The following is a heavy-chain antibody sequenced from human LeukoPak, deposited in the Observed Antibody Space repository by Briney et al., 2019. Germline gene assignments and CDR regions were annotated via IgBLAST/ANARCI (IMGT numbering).Heavy chain of an antibody. Sequence: SVKVSCKASGYTFTSYGISWVRQAPGQGLEWMGRIIPILGIANYAQKFQGRVTITADKSTSTAYMELSSLRSEDTAVYYCARWKGSSWLGYYYYGMDVWGQGTTVTVSS. J-gene: IGHJ6*02. D-gene: IGHD6-13*01. CDR1: GYTFTSYG. CDR2: IIPILGIA. CDR3: ARWKGSSWLGYYYYGMDV. V-gene: IGHV1-69*04.